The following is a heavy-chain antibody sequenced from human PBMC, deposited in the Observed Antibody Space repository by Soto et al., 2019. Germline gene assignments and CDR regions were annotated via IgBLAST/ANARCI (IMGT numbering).Heavy chain of an antibody. CDR1: GYSFTTYW. V-gene: IGHV5-10-1*01. CDR3: ARLTLAHDSSGYHIFDY. J-gene: IGHJ4*02. Sequence: GSLKISCQAPGYSFTTYWISWVRQMPGKGLECMGRIDPTDSYTDHGPSFEGHVTMSVDRSINTAYLEWSSLKASDSAMYYCARLTLAHDSSGYHIFDYWGQGTLVTVSS. CDR2: IDPTDSYT. D-gene: IGHD3-22*01.